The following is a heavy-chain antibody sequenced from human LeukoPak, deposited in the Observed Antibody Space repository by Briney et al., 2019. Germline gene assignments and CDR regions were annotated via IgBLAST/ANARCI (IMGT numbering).Heavy chain of an antibody. CDR3: ARGRAGVQPFDY. CDR1: GGSISFYY. V-gene: IGHV4-4*09. Sequence: PSETLSLTCTVSGGSISFYYWSWIRQPPGKGLEWIGYIHDSGITDYNSSLKSRVTISVDTSKNQFSLKLTSVTAADTAVYYCARGRAGVQPFDYWGQGTLVTVSS. J-gene: IGHJ4*02. D-gene: IGHD1-1*01. CDR2: IHDSGIT.